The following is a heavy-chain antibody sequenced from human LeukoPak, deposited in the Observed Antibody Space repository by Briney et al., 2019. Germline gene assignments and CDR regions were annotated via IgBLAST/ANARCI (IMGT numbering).Heavy chain of an antibody. CDR3: VRYYYGSGSYD. V-gene: IGHV4-34*01. J-gene: IGHJ4*02. Sequence: PSETLSLTCAVYGGSFSGYYWSWIRQPPGKGLEWIGEINHSGSTNYNPSLKSRVTISVDTSKNQFSLKLSSVTAADTAVYYCVRYYYGSGSYDWGQGTLVTVSS. CDR2: INHSGST. D-gene: IGHD3-10*01. CDR1: GGSFSGYY.